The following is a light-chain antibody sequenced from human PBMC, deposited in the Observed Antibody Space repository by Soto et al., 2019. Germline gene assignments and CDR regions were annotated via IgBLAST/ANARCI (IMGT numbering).Light chain of an antibody. CDR1: SGHSSYA. Sequence: QSVLTQSPSASASLGASVKLTCTLNSGHSSYAIAWHQQQPEKGPRYLMKLISDGSHSKGDGIPDRFSGSSSGAERYLTISSLQSEDEADYYCQTWGTGIVVFGGGTKLTVL. CDR3: QTWGTGIVV. CDR2: LISDGSH. J-gene: IGLJ2*01. V-gene: IGLV4-69*01.